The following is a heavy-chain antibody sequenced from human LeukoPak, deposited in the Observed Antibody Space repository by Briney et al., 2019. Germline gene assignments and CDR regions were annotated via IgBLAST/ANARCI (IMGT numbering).Heavy chain of an antibody. CDR3: ARDPSGDSSDY. D-gene: IGHD1-1*01. Sequence: ASVKVSCKASGYTFTGYYMHWVRQAPGQGLEWMGRINPNIGGTNYAQKFQGRVTITRDKSISTAYMELSSLRSDDTAVYYCARDPSGDSSDYWGQGRLGTVS. CDR1: GYTFTGYY. V-gene: IGHV1-2*02. CDR2: INPNIGGT. J-gene: IGHJ4*02.